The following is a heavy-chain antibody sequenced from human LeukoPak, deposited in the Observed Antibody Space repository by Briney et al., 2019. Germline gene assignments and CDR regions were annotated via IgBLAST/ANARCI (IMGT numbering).Heavy chain of an antibody. CDR1: GGTFSSYA. CDR3: ARDSSGYYYYDY. D-gene: IGHD3-22*01. V-gene: IGHV1-69*13. J-gene: IGHJ4*02. Sequence: SVKVSCKASGGTFSSYAISWVRQAPGQGLEWMGGIIPIFGTANYAQKFQGRVTITADESTSTVDMELSSLRSEDTAVYYCARDSSGYYYYDYWGQGTLVTVSS. CDR2: IIPIFGTA.